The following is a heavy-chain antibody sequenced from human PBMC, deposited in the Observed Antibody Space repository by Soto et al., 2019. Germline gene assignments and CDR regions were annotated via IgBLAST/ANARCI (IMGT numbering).Heavy chain of an antibody. CDR3: SRDFAYIAS. CDR2: VYHTGRT. CDR1: GGALKSGIYS. D-gene: IGHD3-3*01. V-gene: IGHV4-61*01. Sequence: TQAVMSTGLGGALKSGIYSKSWIRQPPGKGLEWIGYVYHTGRTSYNPSLKSRVSISMDTSKNPFSLNLDSVTAAATAVYFCSRDFAYIASWGQGT. J-gene: IGHJ1*01.